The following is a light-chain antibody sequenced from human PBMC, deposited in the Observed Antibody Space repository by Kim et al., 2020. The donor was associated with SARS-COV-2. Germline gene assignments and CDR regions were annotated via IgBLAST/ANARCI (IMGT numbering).Light chain of an antibody. J-gene: IGKJ3*01. CDR1: YSVDSN. Sequence: VPPWERATLSCSASYSVDSNLAWFQQKPGQVPRLLIYGASIRATGIPARFSGSGSGTDFTLTISSLQSEDFAIYYCQQNKNLPYTFCPGTKVDIK. V-gene: IGKV3-15*01. CDR3: QQNKNLPYT. CDR2: GAS.